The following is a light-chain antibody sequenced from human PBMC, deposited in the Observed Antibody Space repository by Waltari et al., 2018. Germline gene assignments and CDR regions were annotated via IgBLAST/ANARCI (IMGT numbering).Light chain of an antibody. CDR3: QQYSTYSLWA. J-gene: IGKJ1*01. CDR2: KTS. CDR1: QNISRW. V-gene: IGKV1-5*03. Sequence: DIQMTQSPSTLSASIGDRVTITCRASQNISRWLAWYQQKPGKAPNLLIYKTSSLQSGVPSRFSGSGSGTEFTLTISSLQPADFATYYCQQYSTYSLWAFGQGTKVEIK.